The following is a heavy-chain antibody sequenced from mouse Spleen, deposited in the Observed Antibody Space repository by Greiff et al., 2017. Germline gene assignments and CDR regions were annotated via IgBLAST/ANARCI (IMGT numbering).Heavy chain of an antibody. CDR2: IYPGDGDT. D-gene: IGHD2-5*01. J-gene: IGHJ1*03. CDR1: GYAFSSYW. CDR3: ARYYSNYWYFDV. V-gene: IGHV1-80*01. Sequence: QVQLQQYGAELVKPGASVKISCKASGYAFSSYWMNWVKQRPGKGLEWIGQIYPGDGDTNYNGKFKGKATLTADKSSSTAYMQLSSLTSEDSAVYFCARYYSNYWYFDVWGTGTTVTVSS.